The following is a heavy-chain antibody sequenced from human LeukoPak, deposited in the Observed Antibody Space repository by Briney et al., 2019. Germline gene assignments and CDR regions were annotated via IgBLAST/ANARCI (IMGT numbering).Heavy chain of an antibody. CDR3: ARVVGYYYYMDV. D-gene: IGHD1-26*01. Sequence: GGSLRLSCAASGFTFSSYGMHWVRQAPGKGLEWVAFIRYDGSNKYYADSVKGRFTISRDNSKNILYLQVNSLRAEDTAVYYCARVVGYYYYMDVWGKGTTVTFSS. J-gene: IGHJ6*03. CDR2: IRYDGSNK. CDR1: GFTFSSYG. V-gene: IGHV3-30*02.